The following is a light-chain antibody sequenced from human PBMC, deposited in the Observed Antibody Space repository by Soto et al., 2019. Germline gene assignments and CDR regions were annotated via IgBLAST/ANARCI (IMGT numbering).Light chain of an antibody. CDR1: QSVSRSY. CDR2: GAS. Sequence: EIVLTQSPGTLSLSPGERATISCRASQSVSRSYLAWYQQKPGQAPRLLIYGASSRATGIPDRFSGSGSGTDFTLTISRLEPEDFAVYYCQQYGSSPWTFGQGTKVEIK. V-gene: IGKV3-20*01. CDR3: QQYGSSPWT. J-gene: IGKJ1*01.